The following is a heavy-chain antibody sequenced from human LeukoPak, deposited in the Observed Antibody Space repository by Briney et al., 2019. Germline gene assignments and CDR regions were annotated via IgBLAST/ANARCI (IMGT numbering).Heavy chain of an antibody. V-gene: IGHV3-64*01. Sequence: PGGSLRLSCAASGFTFNSYAMHWVRQAPGKGLEYISAISSNGGSTYYANSVKGRFTISRDNSKNTLYHQMGSLRAEDMAVYYCARGPGVTYYYYYYMDVWGKGTTVTVSS. CDR1: GFTFNSYA. J-gene: IGHJ6*03. D-gene: IGHD2-21*02. CDR2: ISSNGGST. CDR3: ARGPGVTYYYYYYMDV.